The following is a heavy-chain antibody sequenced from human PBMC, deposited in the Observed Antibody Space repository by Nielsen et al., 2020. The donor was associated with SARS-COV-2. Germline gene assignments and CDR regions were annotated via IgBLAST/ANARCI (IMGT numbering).Heavy chain of an antibody. V-gene: IGHV1-69*06. D-gene: IGHD3-22*01. CDR1: GGTFSSYA. Sequence: SVKVSCKASGGTFSSYAISWVRQAPGQGLEWMGGIIPIFGTANYAQKFQGRVTITADKSTSTAYMELSSLRSEDTAVYYCARGGDSSGVEGDDAFDIWGQGTTVTVSS. J-gene: IGHJ3*02. CDR2: IIPIFGTA. CDR3: ARGGDSSGVEGDDAFDI.